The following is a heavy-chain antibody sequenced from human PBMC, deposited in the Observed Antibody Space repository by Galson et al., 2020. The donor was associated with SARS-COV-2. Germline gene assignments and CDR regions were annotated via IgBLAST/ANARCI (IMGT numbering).Heavy chain of an antibody. V-gene: IGHV4-59*08. D-gene: IGHD1-26*01. CDR1: IGSMTSHY. J-gene: IGHJ4*02. CDR2: ISDSGST. CDR3: AKLAEGRRSSEDY. Sequence: ETSETLSLTCAVSIGSMTSHYWSWIRQAPGKGLEGIGYISDSGSTTYNPSLKSRVTISIDTSKNQSSLKRTSVTAADTALYYCAKLAEGRRSSEDYWGQGTLVTVSS.